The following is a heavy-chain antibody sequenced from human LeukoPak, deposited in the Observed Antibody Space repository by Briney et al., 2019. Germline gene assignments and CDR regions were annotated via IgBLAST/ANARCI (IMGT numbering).Heavy chain of an antibody. D-gene: IGHD2-15*01. Sequence: GASVKVSCKASGYTFTGYYMHWVRQTPGQGLEWMGWINPNSGGTNYAQKFQGRVTMTRDTSISTAYMELSRLRSDDTAVYYCARGRTRRYCSGGSCHSSPYYFDYWGQGTLVTVSS. J-gene: IGHJ4*02. V-gene: IGHV1-2*02. CDR1: GYTFTGYY. CDR3: ARGRTRRYCSGGSCHSSPYYFDY. CDR2: INPNSGGT.